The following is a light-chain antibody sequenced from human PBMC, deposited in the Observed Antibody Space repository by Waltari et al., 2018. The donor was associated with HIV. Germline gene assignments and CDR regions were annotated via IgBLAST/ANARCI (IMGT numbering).Light chain of an antibody. Sequence: QSVLTQPPSASGTPGQRVTISCSGSSSNIGSNTVNWYQQLPGTAPKLLIYSNNQRPSGVPDRVSGSKSGTSASLAISGLQSEDEADYYCAAWDDSLNGPGVVFGGGTKLTVL. CDR2: SNN. CDR3: AAWDDSLNGPGVV. J-gene: IGLJ2*01. CDR1: SSNIGSNT. V-gene: IGLV1-44*01.